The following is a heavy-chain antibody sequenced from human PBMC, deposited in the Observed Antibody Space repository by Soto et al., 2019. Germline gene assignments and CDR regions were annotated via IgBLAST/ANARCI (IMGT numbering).Heavy chain of an antibody. Sequence: QVQLQESGPGLVKPSQTLSLTCAVSGGSISNGAYFWGWIRQHPGKGLEWIGHIFYSGSTSYSPSLKSRASISVDTSKSLLSLRLPSVTAADTAVYYGARGEMAGAGTLTWGDPRRRSGYYFDNWGQGTLVTVSS. CDR1: GGSISNGAYF. V-gene: IGHV4-31*11. CDR2: IFYSGST. CDR3: ARGEMAGAGTLTWGDPRRRSGYYFDN. J-gene: IGHJ4*02. D-gene: IGHD6-13*01.